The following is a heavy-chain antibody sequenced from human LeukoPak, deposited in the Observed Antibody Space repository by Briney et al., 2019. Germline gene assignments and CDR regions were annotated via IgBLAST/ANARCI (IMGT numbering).Heavy chain of an antibody. CDR3: ARGRSSGTFDY. CDR2: IYYSGST. CDR1: GGSISSYY. J-gene: IGHJ4*02. D-gene: IGHD6-25*01. V-gene: IGHV4-59*01. Sequence: SETLSLTCTVSGGSISSYYWSWIRQPPGKGLEWIGYIYYSGSTNYSPSLKSRVTISVDTSKNQFSLKLSSVTAADTAVYYCARGRSSGTFDYWGQGTLVTVSS.